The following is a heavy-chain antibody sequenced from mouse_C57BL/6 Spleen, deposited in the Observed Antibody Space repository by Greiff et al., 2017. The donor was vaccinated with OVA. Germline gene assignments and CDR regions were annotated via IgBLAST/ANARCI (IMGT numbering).Heavy chain of an antibody. Sequence: QVQLQQSGAELVKPGASVKLSCKASGYTFTSYWMQWVKQRPGQGLEWIGEIDPSDSYTNYNQKFKGKATLTVDTSSSTAYMQLSSLTSEDSAVYYCARPSLRYAMDYWGQGTSVTVSS. CDR2: IDPSDSYT. D-gene: IGHD1-1*01. CDR3: ARPSLRYAMDY. J-gene: IGHJ4*01. CDR1: GYTFTSYW. V-gene: IGHV1-50*01.